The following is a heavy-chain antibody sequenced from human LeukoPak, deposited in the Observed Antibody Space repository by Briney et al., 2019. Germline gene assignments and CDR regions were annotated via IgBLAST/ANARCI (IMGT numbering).Heavy chain of an antibody. V-gene: IGHV3-9*01. CDR2: ISWNSGSI. CDR3: AKSGYSSSWYIDY. J-gene: IGHJ4*02. Sequence: PGGSLRLSCAASGFTFDDYATHWVRQAPGKGLEWVSGISWNSGSIGYADSVKGRFTISRDNAKNSLYLQMNSLRAEDTALYYCAKSGYSSSWYIDYWGQGTLVTVSS. CDR1: GFTFDDYA. D-gene: IGHD6-13*01.